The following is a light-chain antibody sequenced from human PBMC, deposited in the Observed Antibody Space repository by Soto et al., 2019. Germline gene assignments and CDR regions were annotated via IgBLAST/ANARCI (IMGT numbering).Light chain of an antibody. CDR1: SSDVGRYKY. CDR3: CSYAGSNTYV. J-gene: IGLJ1*01. Sequence: QSALTQPRSVSGSPGQSVTISCTGTSSDVGRYKYVSWYQQYPGKAPKLLIYDVSQRPSGVPDRFSGSKSDNTASLTISGLQAEDEAGYYCCSYAGSNTYVFGTGTKVTVL. CDR2: DVS. V-gene: IGLV2-11*01.